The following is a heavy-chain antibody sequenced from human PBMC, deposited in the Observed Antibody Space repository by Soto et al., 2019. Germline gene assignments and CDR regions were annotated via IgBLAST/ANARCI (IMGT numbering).Heavy chain of an antibody. D-gene: IGHD3-10*01. CDR1: GGSVSSGSYY. CDR2: IYYSGST. J-gene: IGHJ5*02. CDR3: AREVDHGETWFDP. Sequence: PSETLSLTCTVSGGSVSSGSYYWSWIRQPPGKGLECIGYIYYSGSTKYNPSLKSRVTISVDTSKNQFSLKLSSVTAADTAVYYCAREVDHGETWFDPWGQGTLVTVSS. V-gene: IGHV4-61*01.